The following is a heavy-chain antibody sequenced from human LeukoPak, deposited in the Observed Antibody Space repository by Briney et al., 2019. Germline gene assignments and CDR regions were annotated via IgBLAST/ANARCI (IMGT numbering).Heavy chain of an antibody. J-gene: IGHJ5*02. D-gene: IGHD6-13*01. Sequence: GGSLRLSCAASGFTFSSYSMNWVRQAPGKGLEWVSSISSSGSYIYYADLLKGRFIISRDNAKNSLYLQMYSLRAEDTAVYYCALSSGSWDWFDPRGQGTLVTVSS. CDR1: GFTFSSYS. CDR3: ALSSGSWDWFDP. V-gene: IGHV3-21*01. CDR2: ISSSGSYI.